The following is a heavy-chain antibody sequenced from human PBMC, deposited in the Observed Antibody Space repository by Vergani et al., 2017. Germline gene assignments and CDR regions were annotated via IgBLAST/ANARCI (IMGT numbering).Heavy chain of an antibody. Sequence: EVALVQSGPEMRKPGESLKISCKGSEYSFGNYWIGWVRQMPGKGLEWMGIIYPADSDTRYSPSFQGQVTISADKSISTAFLQWDSLKASDTALYYCPRHTTYTDSWGQGTLVTVSS. V-gene: IGHV5-51*01. CDR1: EYSFGNYW. J-gene: IGHJ4*02. D-gene: IGHD1-1*01. CDR3: PRHTTYTDS. CDR2: IYPADSDT.